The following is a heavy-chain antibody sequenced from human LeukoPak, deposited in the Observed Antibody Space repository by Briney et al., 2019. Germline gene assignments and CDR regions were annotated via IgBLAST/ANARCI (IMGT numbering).Heavy chain of an antibody. CDR1: GFIFNNYG. Sequence: QPGRSLILSCAASGFIFNNYGMHWVRQAPGKGLEWVAVISYDGSNKNYADSGKGRFTISRDSSKTTVYLQMNSLRVEDTAVYYCAKDWAPYCGGDCYFNYWGQGTLVTVSS. V-gene: IGHV3-30*18. CDR3: AKDWAPYCGGDCYFNY. CDR2: ISYDGSNK. J-gene: IGHJ4*02. D-gene: IGHD2-21*02.